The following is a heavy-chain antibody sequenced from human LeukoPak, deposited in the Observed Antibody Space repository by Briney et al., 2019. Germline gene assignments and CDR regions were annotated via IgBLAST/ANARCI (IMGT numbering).Heavy chain of an antibody. V-gene: IGHV4-38-2*02. CDR2: IYHSGST. CDR1: GYSISSGYY. J-gene: IGHJ4*02. CDR3: ARAEWRYCSSISCYIFDY. D-gene: IGHD2-2*02. Sequence: SETLSLTCTVSGYSISSGYYWGWIRQPPGKGLEWIGSIYHSGSTYYNPSLKSRVTISVDTSKNQFSLKLSSVTAADTAVYYCARAEWRYCSSISCYIFDYWGQGTLVTVSS.